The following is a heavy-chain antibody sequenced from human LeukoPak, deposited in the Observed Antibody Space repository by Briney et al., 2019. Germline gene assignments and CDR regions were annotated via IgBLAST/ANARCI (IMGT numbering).Heavy chain of an antibody. CDR1: GGTISSSNYY. CDR2: IFYRWRT. D-gene: IGHD2/OR15-2a*01. J-gene: IGHJ4*02. CDR3: ARAFEYYYFDY. Sequence: SETLSLTCTVSGGTISSSNYYWGWIRQSPGKGLEWIGNIFYRWRTYYKSSLKSRVTISVNTSKNQFSLKLSSVTAADTAVYYCARAFEYYYFDYWGQGTLVTVSS. V-gene: IGHV4-39*01.